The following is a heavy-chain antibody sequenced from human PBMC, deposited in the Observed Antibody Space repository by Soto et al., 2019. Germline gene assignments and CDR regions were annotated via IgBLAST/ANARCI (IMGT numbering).Heavy chain of an antibody. Sequence: QVQLQESGPGLVKPSETLSLTCTVSGDSISNYYWSWIRQPPGKGLEWIGYIYYSGSTNYNPSLNSRLTIAVDTSKNQSSLKLSSVTAADTAVYYCARHLWVGSSWYLGAFDIWGQGTMVTVSS. CDR2: IYYSGST. CDR1: GDSISNYY. J-gene: IGHJ3*02. D-gene: IGHD6-13*01. V-gene: IGHV4-59*08. CDR3: ARHLWVGSSWYLGAFDI.